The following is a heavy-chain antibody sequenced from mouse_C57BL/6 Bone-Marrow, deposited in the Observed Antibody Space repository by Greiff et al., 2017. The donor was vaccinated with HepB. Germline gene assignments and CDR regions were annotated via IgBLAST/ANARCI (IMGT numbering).Heavy chain of an antibody. Sequence: QVQLQQPGAELVKPGASVKMSCKASGYTFTSYWITWVKQRPGQGLEWIGDIYPGSGSTNYNEKLKSKATLTVDTSSSTAYMQLSSLTSEDSAVYYCARKEDYGSSYVGFAYWGQGTLVTVSA. CDR1: GYTFTSYW. J-gene: IGHJ3*01. D-gene: IGHD1-1*01. CDR3: ARKEDYGSSYVGFAY. CDR2: IYPGSGST. V-gene: IGHV1-55*01.